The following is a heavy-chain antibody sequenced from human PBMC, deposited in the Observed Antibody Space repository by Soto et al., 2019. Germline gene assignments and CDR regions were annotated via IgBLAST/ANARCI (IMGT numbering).Heavy chain of an antibody. CDR1: GGSFSGYY. Sequence: SETLSLTCAVYGGSFSGYYWSWIRQPPGKGLEWIGEINHSGSTNYNPSLKSRVTISVDTSKNQFSLKLSSVTAADTAVYYCGSSDIVVVPAAMTRWFDPWGQGTLVTVSS. CDR2: INHSGST. J-gene: IGHJ5*02. D-gene: IGHD2-2*01. CDR3: GSSDIVVVPAAMTRWFDP. V-gene: IGHV4-34*01.